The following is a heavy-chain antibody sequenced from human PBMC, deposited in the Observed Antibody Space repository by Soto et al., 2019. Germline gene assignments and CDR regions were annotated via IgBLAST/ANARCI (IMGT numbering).Heavy chain of an antibody. CDR2: IYPGDSDT. CDR1: GYSFTSYW. Sequence: GESLKISCKGSGYSFTSYWIGWVRQMPGKGLEWMGIIYPGDSDTRYSPSFQGQVTISADKSISTAYLQWSSLKASDTAMYYCATEGAAAGLSPTEVNYYGMDVWGQGTTVTVSS. CDR3: ATEGAAAGLSPTEVNYYGMDV. V-gene: IGHV5-51*01. D-gene: IGHD6-13*01. J-gene: IGHJ6*02.